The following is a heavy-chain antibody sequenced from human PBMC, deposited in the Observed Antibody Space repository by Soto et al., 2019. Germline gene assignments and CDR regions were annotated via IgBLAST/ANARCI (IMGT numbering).Heavy chain of an antibody. CDR2: IYYSGST. Sequence: SETLSLTCTVSGGSISSGGYYWSWIRQPPGKGLEWIGYIYYSGSTNYNPSLKSRVTISVDTSKNQFSLKLSSVTAADTAVYYCARGGGVYYFDYWGQGTLVTVSS. D-gene: IGHD2-8*02. CDR1: GGSISSGGYY. V-gene: IGHV4-61*08. J-gene: IGHJ4*02. CDR3: ARGGGVYYFDY.